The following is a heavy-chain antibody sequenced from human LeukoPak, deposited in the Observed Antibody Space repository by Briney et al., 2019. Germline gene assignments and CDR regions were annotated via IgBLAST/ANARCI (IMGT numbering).Heavy chain of an antibody. D-gene: IGHD3-9*01. CDR1: GFSLSTSGVG. V-gene: IGHV2-5*01. CDR2: IYWNDDK. CDR3: ALTYYDILTGYSHDAFDI. J-gene: IGHJ3*02. Sequence: SGPTLVNPTQTLTLTCTFSGFSLSTSGVGVGWNRQPPGKALEWLGIIYWNDDKRYSPSLKSRLTITKDTSKNHVVLTMTNMDPVDTATYYCALTYYDILTGYSHDAFDIWGQGTMVTVSS.